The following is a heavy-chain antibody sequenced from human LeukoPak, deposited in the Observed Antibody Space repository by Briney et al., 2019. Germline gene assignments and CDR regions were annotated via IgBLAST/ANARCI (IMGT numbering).Heavy chain of an antibody. J-gene: IGHJ4*02. D-gene: IGHD3-10*01. CDR3: ARYYYGSGSYYYEIYFDY. Sequence: GGSLRLSCAASGFTFRSYWMSWGRQAPGKGLEWVANIKQDGSEKYYVDSVKGRFTISRDNAKNSLYLQMNSLRAEDTAVYYCARYYYGSGSYYYEIYFDYWGQGTLVTVSS. CDR2: IKQDGSEK. V-gene: IGHV3-7*05. CDR1: GFTFRSYW.